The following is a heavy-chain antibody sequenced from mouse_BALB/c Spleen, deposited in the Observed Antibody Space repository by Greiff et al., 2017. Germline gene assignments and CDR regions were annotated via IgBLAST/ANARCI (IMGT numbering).Heavy chain of an antibody. CDR2: ISSGGSYT. V-gene: IGHV5-9-1*01. Sequence: EVMLVESGGGLVKPGGSLKLSCAASGFTFSSYTMSWVRQTPEKRLEWVATISSGGSYTYYPDSVKGRFTISRDNAKNTLYLQMSSLKSEDTAMYYCARKEDSSGWAYWGQGTLVTVSA. CDR1: GFTFSSYT. CDR3: ARKEDSSGWAY. J-gene: IGHJ3*01. D-gene: IGHD3-2*01.